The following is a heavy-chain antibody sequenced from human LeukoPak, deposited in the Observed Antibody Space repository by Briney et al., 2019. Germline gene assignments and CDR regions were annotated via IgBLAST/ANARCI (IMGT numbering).Heavy chain of an antibody. CDR1: GYTFTSYG. J-gene: IGHJ6*02. Sequence: ASVKVSCKASGYTFTSYGISWVRQAPGQGLEWMGWISAYNGNTNYAQKLQGRVTMTTDTSTSTAYMELRSLRSDDTAVYYCASSLAAAGEYYYGMDVWGQGTTVTVSS. D-gene: IGHD6-13*01. CDR2: ISAYNGNT. CDR3: ASSLAAAGEYYYGMDV. V-gene: IGHV1-18*01.